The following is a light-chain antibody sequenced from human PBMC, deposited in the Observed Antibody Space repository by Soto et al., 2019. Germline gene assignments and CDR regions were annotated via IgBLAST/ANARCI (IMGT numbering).Light chain of an antibody. Sequence: DIQMTPSPPTLSASLGEGVTIPCRASHSVSNWLAWYHQNPGKAPKVLIYDASSLGSGVPSRFSGSGSGAEFTLTISSLQPDDFATYFCQQYQTYSTFGQGTRLEIK. CDR1: HSVSNW. J-gene: IGKJ5*01. V-gene: IGKV1-5*01. CDR2: DAS. CDR3: QQYQTYST.